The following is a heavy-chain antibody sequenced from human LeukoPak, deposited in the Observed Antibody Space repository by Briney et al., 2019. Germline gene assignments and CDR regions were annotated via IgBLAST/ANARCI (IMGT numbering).Heavy chain of an antibody. J-gene: IGHJ3*02. Sequence: SETLSLTCAVYGESFSGYYWSWIRQPPGKGLEWIGEINHSGSTNYNPSLKSRVTISVDTSKNQFSLKLSSVTAADTAVYYCARRKIRYIGYSYISPDAFDIWGQGTMVTVSS. CDR3: ARRKIRYIGYSYISPDAFDI. V-gene: IGHV4-34*01. CDR1: GESFSGYY. CDR2: INHSGST. D-gene: IGHD5-18*01.